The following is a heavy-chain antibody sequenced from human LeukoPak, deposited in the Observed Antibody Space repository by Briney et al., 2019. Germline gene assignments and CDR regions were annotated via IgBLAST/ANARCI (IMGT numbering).Heavy chain of an antibody. J-gene: IGHJ4*02. D-gene: IGHD3-22*01. CDR3: ASKTYDSSGFYRDF. V-gene: IGHV3-23*01. CDR2: IRGSDFST. Sequence: GGSLRLSCAASGFTFSSYAMSWVRQAPGKGLQWVSAIRGSDFSTYYTESVKGRFTISRDNSKNTFYLQMNSLRADDTAIYYCASKTYDSSGFYRDFWGQGTLVTVSS. CDR1: GFTFSSYA.